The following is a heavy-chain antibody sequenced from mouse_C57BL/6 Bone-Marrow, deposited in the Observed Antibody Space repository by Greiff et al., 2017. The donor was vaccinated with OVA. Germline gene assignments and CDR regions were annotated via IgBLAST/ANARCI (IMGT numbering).Heavy chain of an antibody. V-gene: IGHV1-78*01. D-gene: IGHD1-1*01. CDR3: ARKGFDYGSRTYFDY. Sequence: QVQLQQSDAELVKPGASVKISCKVSGYTFTDHTIHWMKQRPEQGLEWIGYIYPRDGSTKYNEKFKGKATLTADKSSSTAYMQLNSLTSEDSAVYFCARKGFDYGSRTYFDYWGQGTTLTVSS. CDR1: GYTFTDHT. CDR2: IYPRDGST. J-gene: IGHJ2*01.